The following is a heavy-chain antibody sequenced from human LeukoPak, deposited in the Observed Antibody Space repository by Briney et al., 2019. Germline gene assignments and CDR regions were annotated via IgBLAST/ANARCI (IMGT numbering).Heavy chain of an antibody. CDR3: ARVSPAYDILTGYYYYFDY. CDR2: IYYSGST. V-gene: IGHV4-59*01. J-gene: IGHJ4*02. Sequence: PSETLALTCTVSGGSISRYYWSWIRQPPGKGLEWIGYIYYSGSTNYNPSLKSRVTISVDTSKNQFSLKLSSVTAADTAVYYCARVSPAYDILTGYYYYFDYWGQGTLVTVSS. D-gene: IGHD3-9*01. CDR1: GGSISRYY.